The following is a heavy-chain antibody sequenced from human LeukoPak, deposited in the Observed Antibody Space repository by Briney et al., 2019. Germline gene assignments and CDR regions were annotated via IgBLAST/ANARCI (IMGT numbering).Heavy chain of an antibody. V-gene: IGHV3-23*01. CDR3: AKVHGSSWYTLGGDYFDY. D-gene: IGHD6-13*01. CDR1: GFTFSSYA. Sequence: PGGSLRLSCAASGFTFSSYAMSWVRQAPGKGLEWVSAISGSGGSTYYADSVKGRFTISRDNSKNTLYLQMNSLRAEDTAVYYCAKVHGSSWYTLGGDYFDYWGQGTLVTVSS. J-gene: IGHJ4*02. CDR2: ISGSGGST.